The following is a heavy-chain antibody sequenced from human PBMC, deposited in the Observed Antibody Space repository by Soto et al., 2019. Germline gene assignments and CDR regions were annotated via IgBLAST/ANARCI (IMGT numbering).Heavy chain of an antibody. Sequence: GGSLRLSCAASGFTFSSYGMHWVRQAPGKGLEWVAVIWYDGSNKYYADSVKGRFTISRDNSKNTLYLQMNSLRAEDTAVYYCASDDTKDYYDSSGFPDYWGQGTLVTVSS. V-gene: IGHV3-33*01. CDR1: GFTFSSYG. J-gene: IGHJ4*02. D-gene: IGHD3-22*01. CDR2: IWYDGSNK. CDR3: ASDDTKDYYDSSGFPDY.